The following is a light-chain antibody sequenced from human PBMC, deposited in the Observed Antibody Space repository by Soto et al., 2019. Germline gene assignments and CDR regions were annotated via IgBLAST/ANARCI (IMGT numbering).Light chain of an antibody. CDR3: QQSYNGAT. Sequence: DIQMTQSPSTLSASVGDRVTITCRASQSISSWLAWYQQKPGKAPKLLIYKASSLESGVPSRFSGSGSGTEFTLTISSLQPDDFAVYYCQQSYNGATFGPGTKVDVK. V-gene: IGKV1-5*03. CDR1: QSISSW. J-gene: IGKJ3*01. CDR2: KAS.